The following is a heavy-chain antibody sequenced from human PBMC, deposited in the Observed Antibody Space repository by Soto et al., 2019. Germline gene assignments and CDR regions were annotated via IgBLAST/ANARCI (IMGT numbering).Heavy chain of an antibody. J-gene: IGHJ4*01. CDR2: INHSGST. V-gene: IGHV4-34*01. CDR3: ASYYGPGSYTDY. Sequence: QVQLQQWGAGLLKPSETLSLTCAVYGGSFSGYYWSWIRQPPGKGLEWIGEINHSGSTNYNPSLKSRVTISVDTSRTQFSLKLSSVTAAVKAVYYCASYYGPGSYTDYWGHGTMVTVSS. CDR1: GGSFSGYY. D-gene: IGHD3-10*01.